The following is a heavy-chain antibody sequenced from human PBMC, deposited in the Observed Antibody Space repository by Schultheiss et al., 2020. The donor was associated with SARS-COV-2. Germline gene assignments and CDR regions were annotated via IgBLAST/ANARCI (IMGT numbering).Heavy chain of an antibody. CDR3: ARWNYDILTGYPRSYYYYYYMDV. CDR2: MNPNSGNT. Sequence: ASVKVTCKASGYTFTSYDINWVRQATGQGLEWMGWMNPNSGNTGYAQKFQGRVTMTRNTSISTAYMELSSLRSEDTAVYYCARWNYDILTGYPRSYYYYYYMDVWGKGTTVTVSS. D-gene: IGHD3-9*01. V-gene: IGHV1-8*01. CDR1: GYTFTSYD. J-gene: IGHJ6*03.